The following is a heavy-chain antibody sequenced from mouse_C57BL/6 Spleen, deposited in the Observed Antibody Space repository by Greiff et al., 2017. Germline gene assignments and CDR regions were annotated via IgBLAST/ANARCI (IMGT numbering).Heavy chain of an antibody. V-gene: IGHV3-6*01. CDR3: ARELQYYFDY. CDR2: ISYDGSN. CDR1: GYSITSGYY. Sequence: DVQLQESGPGLVKPSQSLSLTCSVTGYSITSGYYWNWIRQFPGNKLEWMGYISYDGSNNYNPSLKNRISITRDTSKNQFFLKLNSVTTEDTATYYCARELQYYFDYWGQGTTLTVSS. J-gene: IGHJ2*01. D-gene: IGHD1-1*01.